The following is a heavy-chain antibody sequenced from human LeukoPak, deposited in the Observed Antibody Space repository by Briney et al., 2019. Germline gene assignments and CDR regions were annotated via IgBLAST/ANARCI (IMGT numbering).Heavy chain of an antibody. CDR1: GGTFSSYA. Sequence: GASVKVSCKASGGTFSSYAISWVRQAPGQGLEWMGGIIPIFGTANYAQKFQGRVTITADESTSTAYMELSSLRSEDTAVYYCARARRDGYNTLGGDAFDIWGQGTMVTVSS. D-gene: IGHD5-24*01. CDR2: IIPIFGTA. V-gene: IGHV1-69*13. CDR3: ARARRDGYNTLGGDAFDI. J-gene: IGHJ3*02.